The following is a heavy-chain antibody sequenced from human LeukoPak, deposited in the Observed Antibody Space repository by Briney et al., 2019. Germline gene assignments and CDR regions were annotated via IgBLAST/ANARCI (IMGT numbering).Heavy chain of an antibody. J-gene: IGHJ4*02. CDR3: ARGGDFWSGYLFYFDY. Sequence: ASVKVSCKASGGTFSSYTISWVRQAPGQGLEWMGRIIPILGIANYAQKFQGRVTITADKSTSTAYMELGSLRSDDTAVYYCARGGDFWSGYLFYFDYWGQGTLVTVSS. CDR2: IIPILGIA. V-gene: IGHV1-69*02. CDR1: GGTFSSYT. D-gene: IGHD3-3*01.